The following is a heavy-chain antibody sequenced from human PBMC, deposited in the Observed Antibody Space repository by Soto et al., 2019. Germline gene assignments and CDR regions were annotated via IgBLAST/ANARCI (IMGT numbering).Heavy chain of an antibody. V-gene: IGHV1-69*12. J-gene: IGHJ6*02. CDR2: IIPIFGTA. D-gene: IGHD1-1*01. CDR3: ASPTKPLYYYYGMDV. Sequence: QVQLVQSGAEVKKPGSSVKVSCKASGGTFSSYAISWLRQAPGQGLEWMGGIIPIFGTANYAQKLQGRVTITADESTSTAYMELSSLRSEDTAVYYCASPTKPLYYYYGMDVWGQGTTVTVSS. CDR1: GGTFSSYA.